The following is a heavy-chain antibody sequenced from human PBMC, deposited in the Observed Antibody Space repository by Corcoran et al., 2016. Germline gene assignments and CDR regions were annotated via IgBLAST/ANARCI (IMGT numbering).Heavy chain of an antibody. V-gene: IGHV4-59*01. J-gene: IGHJ3*01. CDR1: GGSFSSYY. CDR3: ARDTYSSGLDAFDL. CDR2: IYYTGTT. D-gene: IGHD6-19*01. Sequence: QVQLQESGPGLVKPSETLSLTCIVSGGSFSSYYWNWIRQPPGKGLEWIGYIYYTGTTTYNHSLKSRVTMSVDTYKNQFSLMLSSVTSADTAVYYCARDTYSSGLDAFDLWGQGTLVTVSS.